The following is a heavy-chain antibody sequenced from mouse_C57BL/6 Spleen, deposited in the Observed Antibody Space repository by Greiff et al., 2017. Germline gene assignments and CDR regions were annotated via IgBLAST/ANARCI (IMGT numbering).Heavy chain of an antibody. V-gene: IGHV1-69*01. CDR3: AKGVTGAMDY. CDR2: IDPSDSYT. Sequence: QVHVKQPGAELVMPGASVKLSCKASGYTFTSYWMHWVKQRPGQGLEWIGEIDPSDSYTNYNQKFKGKSTLTVDKSSSTAYMQLSSLTSEDSAVYYCAKGVTGAMDYWGQGTSVTVSS. J-gene: IGHJ4*01. D-gene: IGHD2-2*01. CDR1: GYTFTSYW.